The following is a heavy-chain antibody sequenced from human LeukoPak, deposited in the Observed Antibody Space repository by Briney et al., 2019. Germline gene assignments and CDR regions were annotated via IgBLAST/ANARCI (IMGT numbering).Heavy chain of an antibody. CDR1: GFTFSSYA. CDR2: ISGSGGST. CDR3: AKDHGYDILTGYPDDY. J-gene: IGHJ4*02. Sequence: GGSLRLSCAASGFTFSSYAMSWVRQAPGKGLEWVSAISGSGGSTYYADSVKGRFTISRDNSKNTLYLQMNSLRAEDTAVYYCAKDHGYDILTGYPDDYWGQGTLVTVSS. V-gene: IGHV3-23*01. D-gene: IGHD3-9*01.